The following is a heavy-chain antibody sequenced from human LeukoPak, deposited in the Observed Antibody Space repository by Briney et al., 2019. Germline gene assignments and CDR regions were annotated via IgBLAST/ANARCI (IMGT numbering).Heavy chain of an antibody. CDR2: INHSGST. D-gene: IGHD5-18*01. CDR1: GGSFSGYY. CDR3: ARECWGYSYGYRESYNYYYMDV. V-gene: IGHV4-34*01. Sequence: SETLSLTCAVYGGSFSGYYWSWIRQPPGKGLEWIGEINHSGSTNYNPSLKSRVTISVDTSKNQFSLKLSSVTAADTAVYYCARECWGYSYGYRESYNYYYMDVWGKRTTVTVSS. J-gene: IGHJ6*03.